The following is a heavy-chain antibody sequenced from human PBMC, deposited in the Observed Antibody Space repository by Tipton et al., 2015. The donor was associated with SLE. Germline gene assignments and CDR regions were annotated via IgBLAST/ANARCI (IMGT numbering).Heavy chain of an antibody. CDR1: GFTFTTYA. CDR3: ARGGSSRFDN. V-gene: IGHV3-7*01. D-gene: IGHD6-6*01. Sequence: SLRLSCTASGFTFTTYAMHWVRQAPGKGLEWVAKIKQDGSEKYHVDSVKGRFTMSRDNARNSLFLQMNSLRAEDTAVYYCARGGSSRFDNWGQGTLVTVSS. J-gene: IGHJ5*02. CDR2: IKQDGSEK.